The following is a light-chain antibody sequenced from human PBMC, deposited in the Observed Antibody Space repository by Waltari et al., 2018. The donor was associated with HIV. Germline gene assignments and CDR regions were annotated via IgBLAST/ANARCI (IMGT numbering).Light chain of an antibody. CDR2: KDN. Sequence: SYELTQPPSVSVSPGPTATITCSGDALPHQNAYWFQQKPGQAPVMVIYKDNERPSGIPERFTGSSSGTTVTLTISGVQAEDEADYYCQSAVSKNVIFGGGTKQTVL. V-gene: IGLV3-25*03. CDR1: ALPHQN. J-gene: IGLJ2*01. CDR3: QSAVSKNVI.